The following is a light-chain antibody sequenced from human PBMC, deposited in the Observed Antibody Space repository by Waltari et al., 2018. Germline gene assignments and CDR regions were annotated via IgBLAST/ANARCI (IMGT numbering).Light chain of an antibody. Sequence: QSVLTQAPSVSAAPGQTVTISCSGTTPNIGNNYVSWYQQLPGAAPQIVIYEENRRASGIPGRLSGSRTRAPATLRITGHQTGDEADYYCGSWDSSLGIGVLGGGTRLTVL. CDR1: TPNIGNNY. V-gene: IGLV1-51*01. CDR2: EEN. CDR3: GSWDSSLGIGV. J-gene: IGLJ3*02.